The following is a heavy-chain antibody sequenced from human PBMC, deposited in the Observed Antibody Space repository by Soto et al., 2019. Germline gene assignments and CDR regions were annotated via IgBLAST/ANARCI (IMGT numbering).Heavy chain of an antibody. CDR3: ARGTGETYYYDSSGYSRGPWEFGMDV. J-gene: IGHJ6*02. CDR2: IIPIFGTA. D-gene: IGHD3-22*01. V-gene: IGHV1-69*13. CDR1: GGTFSSYA. Sequence: ASVKVSCKASGGTFSSYAISWVRQAPGQGLEWMGGIIPIFGTANYAQKFQGRVTITADESTSTAYMELSSLRSEDTAVYYCARGTGETYYYDSSGYSRGPWEFGMDVWGQGTTVTVSS.